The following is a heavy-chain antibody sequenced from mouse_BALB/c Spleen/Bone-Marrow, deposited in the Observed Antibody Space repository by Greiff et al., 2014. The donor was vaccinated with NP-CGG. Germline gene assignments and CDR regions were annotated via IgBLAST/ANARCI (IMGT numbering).Heavy chain of an antibody. CDR2: IDPANGNT. J-gene: IGHJ4*01. CDR3: ARGYYDYVYAMDY. D-gene: IGHD2-4*01. Sequence: EVQLQQSGAELVKPRASVKLSCTASGFNIKDTYMHWVKQRPEQGLEWIGRIDPANGNTKYDPKFQGKATITADTSSNTAYLQLSSLTSEDTAVYYCARGYYDYVYAMDYWGQGTSVTVSS. CDR1: GFNIKDTY. V-gene: IGHV14-3*02.